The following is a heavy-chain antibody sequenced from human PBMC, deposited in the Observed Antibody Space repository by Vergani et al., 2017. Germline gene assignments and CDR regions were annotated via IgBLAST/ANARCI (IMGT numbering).Heavy chain of an antibody. CDR3: ARLRRHCSSANCFVFDS. V-gene: IGHV4-39*01. CDR1: GTSITSVENNNFY. J-gene: IGHJ5*01. CDR2: VYYTGTV. Sequence: QMQLRESGPGLVKPSATLSLNCLVSGTSITSVENNNFYWGWVRQAPGKGLEWIGGVYYTGTVYNNPSLKSRVTISVDTSNNRVSLTVKSTTAADAAVYYCARLRRHCSSANCFVFDSWGQGKQVAVSS. D-gene: IGHD6-25*01.